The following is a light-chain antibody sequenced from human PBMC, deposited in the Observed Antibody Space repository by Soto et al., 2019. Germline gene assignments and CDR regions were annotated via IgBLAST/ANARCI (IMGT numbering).Light chain of an antibody. J-gene: IGKJ5*01. CDR2: DAS. V-gene: IGKV3-11*01. CDR3: QRGYT. CDR1: QSVSSN. Sequence: EIVLTQSPATLSLSPGERATLSCRASQSVSSNLAWYQQKPGQAPRLLIYDASNRATGIPARFSGSGSGTDFTLTISRLEPEDFAVYYCQRGYTFGQGTRLK.